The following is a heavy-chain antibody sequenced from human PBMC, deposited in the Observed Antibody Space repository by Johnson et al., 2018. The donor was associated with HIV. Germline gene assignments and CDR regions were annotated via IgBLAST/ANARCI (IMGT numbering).Heavy chain of an antibody. CDR1: GFTFSSYA. J-gene: IGHJ3*02. CDR3: ARDRGGTRGAFDI. D-gene: IGHD1-1*01. Sequence: VLLLESGGGVVQPGRSLRLSCAASGFTFSSYAMHWVRQAPGKGLEWVAVISYDGSNKYYADSVKGRFTISRDNSKNTLYLQMNSLRAEDTAVYYCARDRGGTRGAFDIWGQGTMVTVSS. CDR2: ISYDGSNK. V-gene: IGHV3-30-3*01.